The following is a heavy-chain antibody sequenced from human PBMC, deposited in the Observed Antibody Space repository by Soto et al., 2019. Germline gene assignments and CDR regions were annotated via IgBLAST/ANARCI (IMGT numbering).Heavy chain of an antibody. V-gene: IGHV3-48*01. CDR3: ARDAVVPAAGYYFDY. CDR2: ISSSSSTI. D-gene: IGHD2-2*01. CDR1: GFTFSSYS. J-gene: IGHJ4*02. Sequence: EVQLVESGGGLVQPGGSLRLSCAASGFTFSSYSMNLVRQAPGKGLEWVSYISSSSSTIYYADSVKGRFTISRDNAKNSLYLQMDSLRAEDTAVYYCARDAVVPAAGYYFDYWGQGTLVTVSS.